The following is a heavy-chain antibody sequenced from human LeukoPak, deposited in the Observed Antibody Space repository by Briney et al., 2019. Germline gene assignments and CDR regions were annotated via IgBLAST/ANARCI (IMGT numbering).Heavy chain of an antibody. CDR2: IYTSGST. V-gene: IGHV4-61*02. CDR1: GGSISSGSYY. J-gene: IGHJ4*02. D-gene: IGHD3-10*01. CDR3: ARSTVRGVLDY. Sequence: SETLSLTCTVSGGSISSGSYYWSWIRQPAGKGLEWIGRIYTSGSTNYNPSLKSRVTISVDTSKNQFSLKLSSVTAADTAVYYCARSTVRGVLDYWGQGTLVTVSS.